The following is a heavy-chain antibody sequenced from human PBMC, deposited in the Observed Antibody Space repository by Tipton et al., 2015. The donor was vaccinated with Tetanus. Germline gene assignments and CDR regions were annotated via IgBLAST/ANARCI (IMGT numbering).Heavy chain of an antibody. J-gene: IGHJ4*02. CDR2: ISYSSTSI. D-gene: IGHD5-24*01. Sequence: SLRLSCAASGFSIRDFGMNWVRQAPGKGLEWVSYISYSSTSIYYADSVKGRFGVSRDNAKNSLYLQMNTLRDDDTAVYFCAREETRHGYNTFDSWGQGTPVTVSS. CDR3: AREETRHGYNTFDS. V-gene: IGHV3-48*02. CDR1: GFSIRDFG.